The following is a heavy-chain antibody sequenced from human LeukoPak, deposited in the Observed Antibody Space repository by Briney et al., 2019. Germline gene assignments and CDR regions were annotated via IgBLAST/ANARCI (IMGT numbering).Heavy chain of an antibody. CDR1: GYTFTSYL. Sequence: ASVKVSCKASGYTFTSYLINWVRQAPGQGLEWMGWISAYNGNTNYAQKLHGRVTMTTDTSTSTAYMDLGSLRSDDTAVYYCARDPSNSGYDYLYYFDYWGQGTLVTVSS. D-gene: IGHD5-12*01. V-gene: IGHV1-18*01. CDR2: ISAYNGNT. CDR3: ARDPSNSGYDYLYYFDY. J-gene: IGHJ4*02.